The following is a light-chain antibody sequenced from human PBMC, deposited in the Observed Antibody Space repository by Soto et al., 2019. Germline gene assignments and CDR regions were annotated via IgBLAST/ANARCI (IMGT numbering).Light chain of an antibody. J-gene: IGKJ2*01. CDR3: QQYKDYVYT. Sequence: DIQMTQSPSTLSASVVDRVTITFRASQSISSWLAWYQQKPGKAPKLLIYDASSLESGVPSRFSGSGSATEFTLTISGLQPDDFATYYCQQYKDYVYTFGQGTKVDIK. CDR2: DAS. CDR1: QSISSW. V-gene: IGKV1-5*01.